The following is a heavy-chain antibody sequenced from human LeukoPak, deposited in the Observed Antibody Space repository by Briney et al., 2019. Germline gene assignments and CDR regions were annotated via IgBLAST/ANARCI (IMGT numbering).Heavy chain of an antibody. D-gene: IGHD2-21*01. V-gene: IGHV6-1*01. CDR3: ARSIQHFGY. CDR2: TWYRSNWYN. Sequence: SQTLSLTCGISGDSVSSNSATWDWIRQSPSRGLEWLGRTWYRSNWYNDSALSVRSRMTINPDTSKNQFSLHLHSVTPEDTAVYYCARSIQHFGYWGQGILVTVSS. J-gene: IGHJ4*02. CDR1: GDSVSSNSAT.